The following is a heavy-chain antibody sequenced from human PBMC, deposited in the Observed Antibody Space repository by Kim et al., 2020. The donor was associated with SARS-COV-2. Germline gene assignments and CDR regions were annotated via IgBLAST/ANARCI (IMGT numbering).Heavy chain of an antibody. CDR3: ARGGERGYSGYGYYFDY. V-gene: IGHV1-2*04. J-gene: IGHJ4*02. CDR1: GYTFTGYY. Sequence: ASVKVSCKASGYTFTGYYMHWVRQAPGQGLEWMGWINPNSGGTNYAQKFQGWVTMTRDTSISTAYMELSRLRSDDTAVYYCARGGERGYSGYGYYFDYWGQGTLVTVSS. D-gene: IGHD5-12*01. CDR2: INPNSGGT.